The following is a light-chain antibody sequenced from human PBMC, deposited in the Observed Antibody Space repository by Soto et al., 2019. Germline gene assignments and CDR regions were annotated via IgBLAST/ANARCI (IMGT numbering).Light chain of an antibody. CDR3: QQYGSSALT. CDR2: GAS. V-gene: IGKV3-20*01. CDR1: QSVSSN. Sequence: IVMTQSPDILAVSPGETVTLSCRASQSVSSNLAWYQQKPGQAPRLLIYGASSRATGIPDRFSGSGSGTDFTLTISRLEPEDFAVYYCQQYGSSALTFGGGTKVDIK. J-gene: IGKJ4*01.